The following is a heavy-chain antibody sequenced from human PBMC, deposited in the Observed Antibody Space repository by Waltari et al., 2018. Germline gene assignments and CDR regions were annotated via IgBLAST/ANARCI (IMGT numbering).Heavy chain of an antibody. Sequence: QLQLVQSGAEVKTPGPSVKVSCKASGYTFTSYAMHLVRQAPGQRLEWMGWINAGNGNTKYSQKFQGRVTITRDTSASTAYMELSSLRSEDTAVYYCARGATVHSGSYFDYWGQGTLVTVSS. CDR2: INAGNGNT. V-gene: IGHV1-3*01. CDR1: GYTFTSYA. D-gene: IGHD1-26*01. CDR3: ARGATVHSGSYFDY. J-gene: IGHJ4*02.